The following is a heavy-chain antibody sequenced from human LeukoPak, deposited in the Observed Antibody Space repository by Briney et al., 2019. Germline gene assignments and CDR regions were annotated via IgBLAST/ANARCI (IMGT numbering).Heavy chain of an antibody. CDR3: AKGVIAAASTGRAFDY. CDR1: RFTFSTYW. Sequence: GGSLRLSCAASRFTFSTYWMHWVRQVPGKGLVWVSHINSDGSSTTYADSVKGRFTISRDNSKNTLYLQMNSLRAEDTAVYYCAKGVIAAASTGRAFDYWGQGTLVTVSS. D-gene: IGHD6-13*01. J-gene: IGHJ4*02. V-gene: IGHV3-74*01. CDR2: INSDGSST.